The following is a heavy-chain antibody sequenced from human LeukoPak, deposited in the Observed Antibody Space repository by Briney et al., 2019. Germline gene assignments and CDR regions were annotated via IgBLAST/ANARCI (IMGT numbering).Heavy chain of an antibody. CDR1: GYTFTSYY. Sequence: ASVKVSCKASGYTFTSYYMQWVRQAPGQGLEWMGWMNPNSGNTGYAQKFQGRVTMTRNTSISTAYMELSSLRSEDTAVYYCARTYYYDSSGYYYWGQGTLVTVSS. CDR2: MNPNSGNT. CDR3: ARTYYYDSSGYYY. J-gene: IGHJ4*02. D-gene: IGHD3-22*01. V-gene: IGHV1-8*02.